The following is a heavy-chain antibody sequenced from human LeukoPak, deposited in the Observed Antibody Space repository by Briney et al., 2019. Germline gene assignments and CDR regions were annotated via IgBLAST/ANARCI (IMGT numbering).Heavy chain of an antibody. CDR3: ARESKSYYDFWSGYLPDYFDY. CDR2: ISSSGSTI. V-gene: IGHV3-48*03. CDR1: GFTFSSYE. J-gene: IGHJ4*02. D-gene: IGHD3-3*01. Sequence: GGSLRLSCAASGFTFSSYEMNWVRQAPGKGLEWVSYISSSGSTIYYADSVKGRFTISRDNSKNTLYLQMNSLRAEDTVVYYCARESKSYYDFWSGYLPDYFDYWGQGTLVTVSS.